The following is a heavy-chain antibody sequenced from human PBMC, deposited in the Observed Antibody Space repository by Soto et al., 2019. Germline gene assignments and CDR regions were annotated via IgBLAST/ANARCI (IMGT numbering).Heavy chain of an antibody. V-gene: IGHV4-30-4*01. D-gene: IGHD2-8*02. CDR1: GVSISSGDYY. CDR2: IYYSGLT. J-gene: IGHJ4*02. Sequence: QVQLQESGPGLVKPSQTLSLTCTVSGVSISSGDYYWSWIRQPPGKGLEWIGYIYYSGLTYYNPSLRSRVTFSIDRPKNQFSLKLSSMTAADTAVYYCAAVFCNGGVCSIVDFWGQGTLVTVSS. CDR3: AAVFCNGGVCSIVDF.